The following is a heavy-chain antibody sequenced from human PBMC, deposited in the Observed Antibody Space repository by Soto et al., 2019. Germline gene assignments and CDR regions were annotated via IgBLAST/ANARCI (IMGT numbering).Heavy chain of an antibody. V-gene: IGHV4-31*03. D-gene: IGHD2-8*01. CDR3: ARALLTYYYYGMDV. J-gene: IGHJ6*02. Sequence: SETLSVTCTVSGGSISSGGYYWSWIRQHPGKGLEWIGYIYYSGSTYYNPSLKSRVTISVDTSKNQFSLKLSSVTAADTAVYYCARALLTYYYYGMDVWGQGTTVTVSS. CDR2: IYYSGST. CDR1: GGSISSGGYY.